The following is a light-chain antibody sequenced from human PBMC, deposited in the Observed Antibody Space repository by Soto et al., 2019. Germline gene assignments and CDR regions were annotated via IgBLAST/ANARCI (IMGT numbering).Light chain of an antibody. J-gene: IGKJ2*01. Sequence: EIVMTQSPPSLTVTPGEPASISCRSSQRLLHSNGNTFLDWYVQKPGQSPQLLIYLGSNRASGVPDRVSGSEAGTDFTLKISRVEAEDVGVYYCMQTLQTLRTFGQGTNLEIK. CDR2: LGS. CDR1: QRLLHSNGNTF. CDR3: MQTLQTLRT. V-gene: IGKV2-28*01.